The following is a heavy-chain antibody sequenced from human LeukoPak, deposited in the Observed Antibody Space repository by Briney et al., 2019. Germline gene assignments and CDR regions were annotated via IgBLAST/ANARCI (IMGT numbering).Heavy chain of an antibody. CDR2: IYHSGST. V-gene: IGHV4-30-2*01. CDR1: GGSISSGGYY. J-gene: IGHJ4*02. D-gene: IGHD3-10*01. CDR3: ASSMVRGVIIPNFDY. Sequence: SQTLSLTCTVSGGSISSGGYYWSWIRQPPGKGLEWIGYIYHSGSTYYNPSLKSRVTISVDRSKNQFSLKLSSVTAADTAVYYCASSMVRGVIIPNFDYWGQGTLVTVSS.